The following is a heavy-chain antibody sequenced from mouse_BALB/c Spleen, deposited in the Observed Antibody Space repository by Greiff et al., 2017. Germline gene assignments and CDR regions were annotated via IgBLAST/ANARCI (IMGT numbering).Heavy chain of an antibody. V-gene: IGHV1-4*01. D-gene: IGHD1-1*01. Sequence: VQLQQSGAELARPGASVKMSCKASGYTFTSYTMHWVKQRPGQGLEWIGYINPSSGYTNYNQKFKDKATLTADKSSSTAYMQLSSLTSEDSAVYYCARGYYYGSSPYAMDYWGQGTSVTVSS. J-gene: IGHJ4*01. CDR1: GYTFTSYT. CDR3: ARGYYYGSSPYAMDY. CDR2: INPSSGYT.